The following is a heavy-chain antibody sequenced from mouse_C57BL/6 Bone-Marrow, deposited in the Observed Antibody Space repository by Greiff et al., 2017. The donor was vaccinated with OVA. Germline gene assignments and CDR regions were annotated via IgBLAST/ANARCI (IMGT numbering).Heavy chain of an antibody. V-gene: IGHV1-55*01. D-gene: IGHD2-4*01. CDR1: GYTFTSYW. CDR3: AKTYYDYRFAY. Sequence: QVQLQQPGAELVKPGASVKMSCKASGYTFTSYWITWVKQRPGQGLEWIGDIYPGSGSTNYNEKFKSKATLTVETSSSTAYMQLSSLTSEDSAVYYCAKTYYDYRFAYWGQGTLVTVSA. CDR2: IYPGSGST. J-gene: IGHJ3*01.